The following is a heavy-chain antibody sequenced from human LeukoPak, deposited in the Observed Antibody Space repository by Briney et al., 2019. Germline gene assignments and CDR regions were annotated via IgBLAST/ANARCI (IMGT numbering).Heavy chain of an antibody. D-gene: IGHD4-11*01. V-gene: IGHV1-8*01. Sequence: ASVKVSCKASGYTFTSYDINWVRQATGRGLEWMGWMNPNSGNTGYAQKFQGRVTMTRNTSISTAYMELSSLRSEDTAVYYCARRHQTTDYYYYYMDVWDKGTTVTVSS. CDR1: GYTFTSYD. J-gene: IGHJ6*03. CDR2: MNPNSGNT. CDR3: ARRHQTTDYYYYYMDV.